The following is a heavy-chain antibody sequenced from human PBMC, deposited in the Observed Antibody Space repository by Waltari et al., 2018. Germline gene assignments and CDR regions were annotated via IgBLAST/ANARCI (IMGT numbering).Heavy chain of an antibody. J-gene: IGHJ3*02. CDR2: IKQDGSEK. CDR1: GFTCRSYW. V-gene: IGHV3-7*01. Sequence: EVQLVESGGGLVQPGGSLRLSCAASGFTCRSYWMNWVRQAPGKGLEWVANIKQDGSEKYYVDSVKGRFTISRDNAKNSLYLQMNSLRAEDTAVYYCARGLSSAFDIWGQGTMVTVSS. CDR3: ARGLSSAFDI.